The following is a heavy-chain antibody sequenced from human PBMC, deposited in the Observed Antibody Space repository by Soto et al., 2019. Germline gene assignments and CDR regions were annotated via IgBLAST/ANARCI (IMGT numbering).Heavy chain of an antibody. D-gene: IGHD6-19*01. Sequence: SQTLSLTCAISGDSVSSNNSAWNCISQSPSRGLEWLGRTYYRSKWYNDYAVSVKSRITINPDTSKNQFSLQLNSVTPEDTAVYYCARGVAAPTWGNDYGMDVWGQGTTVTVSS. CDR1: GDSVSSNNSA. CDR3: ARGVAAPTWGNDYGMDV. V-gene: IGHV6-1*01. J-gene: IGHJ6*02. CDR2: TYYRSKWYN.